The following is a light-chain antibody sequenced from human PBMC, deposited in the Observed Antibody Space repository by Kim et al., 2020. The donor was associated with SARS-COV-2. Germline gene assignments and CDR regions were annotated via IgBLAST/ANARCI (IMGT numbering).Light chain of an antibody. CDR1: RGVSRA. V-gene: IGKV1-13*02. Sequence: SANVGDRVTITCRASRGVSRALAWYQQKPGEPPKLLIFDGSTLESGVPSRFSGRGSGTEFTLAINSLQPEDFASYYCQQFYIYPLTYGGGTKLEI. CDR3: QQFYIYPLT. CDR2: DGS. J-gene: IGKJ4*01.